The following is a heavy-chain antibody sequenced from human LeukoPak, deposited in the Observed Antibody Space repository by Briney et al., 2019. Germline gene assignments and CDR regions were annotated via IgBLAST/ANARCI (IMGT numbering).Heavy chain of an antibody. CDR2: IYYSGST. J-gene: IGHJ5*02. CDR1: GSSISSGGYY. V-gene: IGHV4-31*03. CDR3: ARAVDTAMRLSWFDP. D-gene: IGHD5-18*01. Sequence: SQTLSLTCTVSGSSISSGGYYWSWIRQHPGKGLEWIGYIYYSGSTYYNPSLKSRVTISVDTSKNQFSLKLSSVTAADTAVYYCARAVDTAMRLSWFDPWGQGTLVTVSS.